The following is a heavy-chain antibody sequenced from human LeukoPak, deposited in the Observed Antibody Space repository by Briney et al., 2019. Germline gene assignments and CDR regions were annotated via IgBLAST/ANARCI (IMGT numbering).Heavy chain of an antibody. CDR3: AKLRLITMIVVVITGDFDY. D-gene: IGHD3-22*01. V-gene: IGHV3-23*01. CDR2: ISGSGGST. CDR1: GFTFSSYA. J-gene: IGHJ4*02. Sequence: GGSLRLSCAASGFTFSSYAMSWVRQAPGKGLEWVSAISGSGGSTYYADSVKGRFTMSRDNSKNTLYLQMNSLRAEDTAVYYCAKLRLITMIVVVITGDFDYWGQGTLVTVSS.